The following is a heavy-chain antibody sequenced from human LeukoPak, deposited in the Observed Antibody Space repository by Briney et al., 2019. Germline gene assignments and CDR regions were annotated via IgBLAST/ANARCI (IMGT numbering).Heavy chain of an antibody. CDR1: GFTFSSYA. J-gene: IGHJ4*02. D-gene: IGHD3-3*01. Sequence: QSGGSLRLSCAASGFTFSSYAMSWVRQAPGKGLEWVSAISGSGGSTYYADSVKGRFTISRDNSKNTLYLQMNSLRAEDTALYYCARNIYDFWSGYSDYWGQGTLVTVSS. V-gene: IGHV3-23*01. CDR2: ISGSGGST. CDR3: ARNIYDFWSGYSDY.